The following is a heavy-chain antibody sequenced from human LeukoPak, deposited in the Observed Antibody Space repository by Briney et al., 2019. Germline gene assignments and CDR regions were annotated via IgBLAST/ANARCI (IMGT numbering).Heavy chain of an antibody. D-gene: IGHD3-16*02. CDR1: GFTFSNAW. CDR3: TTAGDYDYVWGSYRYPLYYYYGMDV. J-gene: IGHJ6*02. CDR2: IKSKTDGGTT. V-gene: IGHV3-15*01. Sequence: GGSLRLSCAASGFTFSNAWMSWVRQAPGKGLEWVGRIKSKTDGGTTDYAAPVKGRFTISRDDSKNTLYLQMNSLKTEDTAVYYCTTAGDYDYVWGSYRYPLYYYYGMDVWGQGTTVTVSS.